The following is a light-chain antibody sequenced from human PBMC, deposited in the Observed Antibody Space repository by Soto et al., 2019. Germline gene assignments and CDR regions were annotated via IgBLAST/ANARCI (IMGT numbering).Light chain of an antibody. CDR3: SSNTISSFRYV. J-gene: IGLJ1*01. Sequence: QSALAQPASVSGSPGQSITISCSGTTSDIGAYNYVSWFQQHPGKAPKLIIYEVSSRPSGVSNRFSGSTSGNTASLTISGLQAEDEADYYCSSNTISSFRYVFGTGTKVTVL. CDR2: EVS. V-gene: IGLV2-14*01. CDR1: TSDIGAYNY.